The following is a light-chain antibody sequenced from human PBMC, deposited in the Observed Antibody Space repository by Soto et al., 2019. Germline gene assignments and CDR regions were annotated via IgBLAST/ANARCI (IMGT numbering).Light chain of an antibody. Sequence: QSALTQPHSVSGSPGQSVTISCTGTSSDVGSYIYVSWYQQHPGKAPRLMIYGVSERPSGVPDRFSGSKSGNTASLTISGLQAEDEADYYCCLYTGTYVFGTGTKLTVL. CDR3: CLYTGTYV. CDR2: GVS. V-gene: IGLV2-11*01. CDR1: SSDVGSYIY. J-gene: IGLJ1*01.